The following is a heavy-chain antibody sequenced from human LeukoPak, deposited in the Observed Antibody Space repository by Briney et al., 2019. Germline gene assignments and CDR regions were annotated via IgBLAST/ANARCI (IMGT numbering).Heavy chain of an antibody. Sequence: GGSLRLSCAASGFTFSSYAVSWVRQAPGKGLEWVSSISGSGGSTYSADSVKGRFTISRDNSKNTLYLQMNSLRAEDTALYYCAKDRSCTNDICHGDFDYWGQGTLVSVSS. J-gene: IGHJ4*02. V-gene: IGHV3-23*01. CDR2: ISGSGGST. D-gene: IGHD2-8*01. CDR1: GFTFSSYA. CDR3: AKDRSCTNDICHGDFDY.